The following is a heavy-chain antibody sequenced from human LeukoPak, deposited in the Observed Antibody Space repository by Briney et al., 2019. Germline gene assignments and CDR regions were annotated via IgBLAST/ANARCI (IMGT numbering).Heavy chain of an antibody. D-gene: IGHD3-10*01. J-gene: IGHJ4*02. Sequence: ASVKVSCKASGYTFASYAMHWVRQAPGQRLEWMGWINAGNGNTKYLQKFQGRVTITRDTSASTAYMELSSLGSEDTAVYYCARGPHGFGELSPLDYWGQGTLVTVSS. CDR3: ARGPHGFGELSPLDY. V-gene: IGHV1-3*01. CDR1: GYTFASYA. CDR2: INAGNGNT.